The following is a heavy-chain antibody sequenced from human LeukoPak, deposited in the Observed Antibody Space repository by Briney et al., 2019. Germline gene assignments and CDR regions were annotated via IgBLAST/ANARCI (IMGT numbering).Heavy chain of an antibody. V-gene: IGHV3-74*01. CDR3: VRRSRTSCYDH. Sequence: PGGSLRLSCVAPGFTFSSYWMHWVRQAPGKGLVWVSRIKTDGSSTNYADSVKGRFTISRDNAKNTLYMQMNSLTVEDTAVYYCVRRSRTSCYDHWGQGTLVTVSS. CDR1: GFTFSSYW. CDR2: IKTDGSST. D-gene: IGHD2-2*01. J-gene: IGHJ4*02.